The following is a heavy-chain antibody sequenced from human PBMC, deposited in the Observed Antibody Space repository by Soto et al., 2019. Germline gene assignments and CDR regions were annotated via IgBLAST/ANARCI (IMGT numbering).Heavy chain of an antibody. CDR1: GGTFSTFG. CDR2: IIPFFGTA. J-gene: IGHJ4*02. Sequence: QVQLVQSGAEVKKTGSSVKVSCKTSGGTFSTFGISWVRQAPGQGLEWMGGIIPFFGTAEYSQKFEDRITITADESTKSVYMDLRSVTCEDTVIYYCARTAPLDAGDKYYYDFWGQGALVTVSS. CDR3: ARTAPLDAGDKYYYDF. D-gene: IGHD3-16*01. V-gene: IGHV1-69*01.